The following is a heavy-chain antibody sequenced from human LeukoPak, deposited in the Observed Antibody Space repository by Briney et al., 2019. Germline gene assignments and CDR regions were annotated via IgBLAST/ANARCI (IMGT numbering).Heavy chain of an antibody. Sequence: PGGSLRLSCAASGFTFSSYSMNWVCQAPGKGLEWVSSISSGSSYKYDADSVKGRFTISRDNAKNSLYLQMNSLRAEDTAVYYCARGRDGGSGVYYYGMDVWGQGTTVTVSS. CDR1: GFTFSSYS. D-gene: IGHD2-15*01. J-gene: IGHJ6*02. CDR3: ARGRDGGSGVYYYGMDV. CDR2: ISSGSSYK. V-gene: IGHV3-21*01.